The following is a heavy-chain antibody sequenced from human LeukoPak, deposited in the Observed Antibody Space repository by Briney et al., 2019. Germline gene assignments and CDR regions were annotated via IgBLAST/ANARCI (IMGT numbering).Heavy chain of an antibody. J-gene: IGHJ4*02. CDR3: AAGGDPRTYYFDY. Sequence: GGSLRLSCAGSGFMFITYAMSWVRQAPGQGLEWISGISGTGGSTYYADSVKGRFTISRDNSKNTLYLQMNSLRAEDTAVYYCAAGGDPRTYYFDYWGQGTLVTVSS. CDR2: ISGTGGST. CDR1: GFMFITYA. V-gene: IGHV3-23*01. D-gene: IGHD3-16*01.